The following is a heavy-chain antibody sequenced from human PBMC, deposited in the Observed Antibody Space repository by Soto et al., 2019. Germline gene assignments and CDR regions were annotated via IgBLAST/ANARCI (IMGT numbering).Heavy chain of an antibody. V-gene: IGHV1-3*01. CDR3: ARGPGGPDGPGDY. Sequence: QVQLVQSGAEVTKPGASVKVSCKASGYTFTSYAMHWVRQAPGQRLEWMGWINAGNGNTKYSQKFQGRVTITRDTSARTAYMELSSLRSEDTAVYYCARGPGGPDGPGDYWGQGTLVTVSS. J-gene: IGHJ4*02. CDR1: GYTFTSYA. CDR2: INAGNGNT. D-gene: IGHD2-15*01.